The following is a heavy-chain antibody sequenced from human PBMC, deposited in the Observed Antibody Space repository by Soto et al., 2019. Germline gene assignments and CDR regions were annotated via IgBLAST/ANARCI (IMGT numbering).Heavy chain of an antibody. CDR3: AKERSSGWSFDY. D-gene: IGHD6-19*01. CDR1: GFTFSSYG. J-gene: IGHJ4*02. CDR2: ISYDGSNK. Sequence: GGPLRLSCAASGFTFSSYGMHWVRQVTGKGLEWVAVISYDGSNKYYADSVKGRFTISRDNSKNTLYLQMNSLRAEDTAVFYCAKERSSGWSFDYWGQGTLVTVS. V-gene: IGHV3-30*18.